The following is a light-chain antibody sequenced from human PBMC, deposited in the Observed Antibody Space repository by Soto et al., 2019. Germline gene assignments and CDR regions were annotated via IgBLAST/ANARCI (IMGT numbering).Light chain of an antibody. J-gene: IGKJ1*01. V-gene: IGKV1-5*03. CDR1: QPISSW. Sequence: DIQMTQSPSTLSVSVGDRVTITCGAIQPISSWLAWYQQKPGKAPKLLIYKASTLKSGVPSRFSGSGSGTEFTLTISSLQPDDFATYYCQHYNSYSEAFGQGTKVDIK. CDR2: KAS. CDR3: QHYNSYSEA.